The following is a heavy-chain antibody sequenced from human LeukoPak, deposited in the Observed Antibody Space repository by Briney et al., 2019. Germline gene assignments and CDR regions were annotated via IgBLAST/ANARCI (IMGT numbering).Heavy chain of an antibody. CDR1: GGSISSYY. J-gene: IGHJ4*02. CDR3: ARVDLRAAYFDY. V-gene: IGHV4-4*07. CDR2: IYTSGST. D-gene: IGHD2-15*01. Sequence: SETLSLTCTVSGGSISSYYWSWIRQPAGKGLEWIGRIYTSGSTGYNPSLRSRVTMSVDTSKNQFSLKLSSVTAADTAVYYCARVDLRAAYFDYWGQGTLVTVSS.